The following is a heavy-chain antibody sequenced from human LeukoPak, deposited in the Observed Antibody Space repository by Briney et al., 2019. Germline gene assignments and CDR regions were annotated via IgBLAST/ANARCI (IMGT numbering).Heavy chain of an antibody. J-gene: IGHJ4*02. V-gene: IGHV3-23*01. Sequence: GGSLRLSCAGSGFTFSSYAMSWVRQAPGKGLEWVSTISGSGGAGTYYADSVKGRFTISRDNAKNSLYLQMNSLRAEDTAVYYCARDPGGYFDYWGQGTLVTVSS. CDR1: GFTFSSYA. CDR2: ISGSGGAGT. CDR3: ARDPGGYFDY. D-gene: IGHD1-26*01.